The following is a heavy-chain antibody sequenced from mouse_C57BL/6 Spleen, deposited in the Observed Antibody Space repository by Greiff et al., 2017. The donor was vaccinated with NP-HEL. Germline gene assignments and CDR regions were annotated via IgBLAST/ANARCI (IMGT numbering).Heavy chain of an antibody. V-gene: IGHV1-63*01. CDR3: ARGYSSGFYFDY. CDR2: IYPGGGYT. J-gene: IGHJ2*01. D-gene: IGHD3-2*02. CDR1: GYTFTNYW. Sequence: QVQLQQSGAELVRPGTSVKMSCKASGYTFTNYWIGWAKQRPGHGLEWIGDIYPGGGYTNYNEKFKGTATLTADKSSNTAYMQFSSLTSEDSAIYYCARGYSSGFYFDYWGQGTTLTVSS.